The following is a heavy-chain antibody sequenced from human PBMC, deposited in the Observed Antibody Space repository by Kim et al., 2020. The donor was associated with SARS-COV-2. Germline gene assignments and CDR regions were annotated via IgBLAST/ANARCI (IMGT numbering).Heavy chain of an antibody. CDR2: INAGNGNT. Sequence: ASVKVSCKASGYTFTSYAMHWVRQAPGQRLEWMGWINAGNGNTKYSRKFQGRVTITRDTSASTAYMELSSLRSEDTAVYYCARDLSSGWYFDYWGQGTLVTVSS. CDR3: ARDLSSGWYFDY. J-gene: IGHJ4*02. CDR1: GYTFTSYA. V-gene: IGHV1-3*01. D-gene: IGHD6-19*01.